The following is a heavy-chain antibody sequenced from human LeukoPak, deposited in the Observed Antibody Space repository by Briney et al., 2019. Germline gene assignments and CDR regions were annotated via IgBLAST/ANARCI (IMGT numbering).Heavy chain of an antibody. J-gene: IGHJ3*02. CDR3: AKQVVVVPAAIRAFDI. CDR2: ISGSGGST. D-gene: IGHD2-2*02. V-gene: IGHV3-23*01. CDR1: GFTFSSYA. Sequence: GGSLRPSCAASGFTFSSYAMSWVRRAPGKGLEWVSAISGSGGSTYYADSVKGRFTISRDNSKNTLYLQMNSLRAEDTAVYYCAKQVVVVPAAIRAFDIWGQGTMVTVSS.